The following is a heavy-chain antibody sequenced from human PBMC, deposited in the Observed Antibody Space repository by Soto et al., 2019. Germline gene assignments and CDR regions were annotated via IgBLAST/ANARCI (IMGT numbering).Heavy chain of an antibody. Sequence: QVQLQESGPGLVKPPQTLSLTCTVSGGSISSVGHYWTWIRQPPGKGLEWIGSIYHTGSTYYSPSLRSRLTISVDTSKIQFSLRLNSVTAADTAVYYCARATGTLRSRNCDYWGQGTLVTVSS. V-gene: IGHV4-31*03. CDR1: GGSISSVGHY. CDR2: IYHTGST. CDR3: ARATGTLRSRNCDY. J-gene: IGHJ4*02. D-gene: IGHD3-9*01.